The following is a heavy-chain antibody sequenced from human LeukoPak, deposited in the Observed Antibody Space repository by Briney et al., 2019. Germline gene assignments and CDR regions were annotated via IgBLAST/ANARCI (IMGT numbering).Heavy chain of an antibody. V-gene: IGHV1-69*01. CDR1: GGTFSSYA. D-gene: IGHD6-13*01. Sequence: ASVKVSCKASGGTFSSYAISWVRQAPGQGLEWMGGIIPIFGTANYAQKFQGRVTITADESTSTAHMELSSLRSEDTAVYYCARDGPGMAQTFDYWGQGSLVTVSS. CDR3: ARDGPGMAQTFDY. CDR2: IIPIFGTA. J-gene: IGHJ4*02.